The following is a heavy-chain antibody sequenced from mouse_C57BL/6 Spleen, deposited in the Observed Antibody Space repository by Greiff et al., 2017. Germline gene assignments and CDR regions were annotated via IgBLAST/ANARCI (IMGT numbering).Heavy chain of an antibody. Sequence: VQLQQSGPELVKPGASVKISCKASGYAFSSSWMNWVKQRPGKGLEWIGRIYPGDGDTNYNGKFKGKATLTADKSSSTAYMQLSSLTSADSAVYFCARFEYAMDYWGQGTSVTVSS. J-gene: IGHJ4*01. V-gene: IGHV1-82*01. CDR2: IYPGDGDT. CDR3: ARFEYAMDY. CDR1: GYAFSSSW.